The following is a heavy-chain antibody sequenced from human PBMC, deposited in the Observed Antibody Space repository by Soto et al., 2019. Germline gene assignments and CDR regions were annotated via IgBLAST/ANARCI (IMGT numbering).Heavy chain of an antibody. D-gene: IGHD6-13*01. CDR3: ARAKAPLYSSSWYWFDP. Sequence: PSETLSLTCTVSGGSINSYYWSWIRQPPGKGLEWIGYIYYSGSTNYNPSLKSRVTISVDTSKNQFSLKLSSVTAADTAVYYCARAKAPLYSSSWYWFDPWGQGTLVTVSS. CDR1: GGSINSYY. CDR2: IYYSGST. J-gene: IGHJ5*02. V-gene: IGHV4-59*08.